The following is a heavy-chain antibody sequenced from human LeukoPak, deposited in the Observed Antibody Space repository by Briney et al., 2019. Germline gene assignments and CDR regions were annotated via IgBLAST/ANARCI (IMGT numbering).Heavy chain of an antibody. D-gene: IGHD1-26*01. V-gene: IGHV4-38-2*02. CDR3: EREGDVVGATIAS. Sequence: GSLRLSCAASGFSFSSYAMSWVHQAPGKGLEWIGSTSHSESTYYNPSLKSRVTISLDKSKNQFSLKLRSVTAADTAVYYCEREGDVVGATIASWGQGTLVTVSS. J-gene: IGHJ4*02. CDR1: GFSFSSYA. CDR2: TSHSEST.